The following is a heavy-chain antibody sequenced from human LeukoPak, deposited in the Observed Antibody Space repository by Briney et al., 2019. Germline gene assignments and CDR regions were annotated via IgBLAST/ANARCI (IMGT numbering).Heavy chain of an antibody. CDR2: ISGSGGST. D-gene: IGHD6-13*01. CDR1: GFTFSSYD. J-gene: IGHJ3*02. CDR3: AKDSPHGSWYGPDAFDI. Sequence: GGSLRLSCAASGFTFSSYDMSWVRQAPGKGLEWVSAISGSGGSTYYADSVKGRFTISRDNSKNTLYLQMNSLRAEDTAVYYCAKDSPHGSWYGPDAFDIWGQGTMVTVSS. V-gene: IGHV3-23*01.